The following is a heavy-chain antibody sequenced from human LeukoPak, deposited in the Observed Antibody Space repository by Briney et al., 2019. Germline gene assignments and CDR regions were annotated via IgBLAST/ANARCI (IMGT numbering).Heavy chain of an antibody. V-gene: IGHV5-51*01. CDR3: ASRGLDSSVHNRGSQMAYAFDI. CDR1: GYSFISYW. D-gene: IGHD3-22*01. CDR2: IYPGDSDT. Sequence: GESLKISCKGSGYSFISYWIGWVRQMPGKGLEWMGIIYPGDSDTRYSPSFQGQVTISADKSISTAYLQWSSPKASDTAMYYCASRGLDSSVHNRGSQMAYAFDIWGQGTMVTVSS. J-gene: IGHJ3*02.